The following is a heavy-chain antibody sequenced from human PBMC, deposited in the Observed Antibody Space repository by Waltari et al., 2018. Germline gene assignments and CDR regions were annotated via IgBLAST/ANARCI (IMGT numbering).Heavy chain of an antibody. CDR1: GFTFSDYG. CDR2: IRYDASDI. CDR3: AKVGVGLTTWYPFDV. V-gene: IGHV3-30*02. J-gene: IGHJ3*01. Sequence: RLSCAASGFTFSDYGMHWVRQAPDKGLEWVAFIRYDASDIYYRDSVKGRFTISRDNSKNTLFLQMSSLRPEDTAVYYCAKVGVGLTTWYPFDVWGQGTMVTVSS. D-gene: IGHD1-1*01.